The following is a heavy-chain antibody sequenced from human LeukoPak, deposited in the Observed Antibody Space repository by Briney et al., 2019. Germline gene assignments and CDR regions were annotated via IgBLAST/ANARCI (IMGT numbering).Heavy chain of an antibody. CDR3: ARGEVSASLYYFDF. V-gene: IGHV1-18*01. CDR1: GYTFTTYG. D-gene: IGHD2-2*01. Sequence: ASVKVSCKTSGYTFTTYGVSWVRQAPGQGLEWMGWVSGYTGNTNYAERFQGRVTMTIDTSTSTVYMELTSLRSDDTAMYYCARGEVSASLYYFDFWGQGTLVTVS. J-gene: IGHJ4*02. CDR2: VSGYTGNT.